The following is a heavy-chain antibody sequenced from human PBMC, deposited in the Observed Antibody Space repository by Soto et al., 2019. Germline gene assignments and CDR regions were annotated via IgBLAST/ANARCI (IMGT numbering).Heavy chain of an antibody. J-gene: IGHJ4*02. V-gene: IGHV3-30-3*01. Sequence: QVQLVESGGGVVQPGRSLRLSCAASGFTFSSYAMHWVRQAPGKGLEWVAVISYDGSNKYYADSVKGRFTISRDNSKNTLYLQMNSLRAEDTAVYYCARDGGGIVGATPFDYWGQGTLVTVSS. D-gene: IGHD1-26*01. CDR3: ARDGGGIVGATPFDY. CDR2: ISYDGSNK. CDR1: GFTFSSYA.